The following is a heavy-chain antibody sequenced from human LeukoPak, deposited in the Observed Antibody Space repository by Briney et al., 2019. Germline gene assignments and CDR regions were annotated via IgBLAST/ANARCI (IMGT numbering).Heavy chain of an antibody. CDR3: ARLNYYDSGSLTYSFDY. CDR2: IYTSGST. J-gene: IGHJ4*02. D-gene: IGHD3-10*01. Sequence: SETLSLTCTVSGGSISSYYWSWIRQPPGKGLEWIGYIYTSGSTNYNPSLKSRVAISVDTSKNQFSLKLSSVTAADTAVYYCARLNYYDSGSLTYSFDYWGQGTLVTVSP. V-gene: IGHV4-4*09. CDR1: GGSISSYY.